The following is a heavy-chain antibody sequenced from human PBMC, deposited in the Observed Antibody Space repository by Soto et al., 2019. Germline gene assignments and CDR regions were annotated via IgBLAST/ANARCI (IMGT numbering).Heavy chain of an antibody. CDR1: GYAFTSYW. J-gene: IGHJ5*02. Sequence: LGESLKISCTGSGYAFTSYWIAWVRQMPGKGLEWMGIIYPGDSDTRYSPSFQGQVTISADKSITTAYLQWSSLKASDTAMYYCARAYCTTTICDTWFDPWGQGTLVTVSS. CDR3: ARAYCTTTICDTWFDP. V-gene: IGHV5-51*01. CDR2: IYPGDSDT. D-gene: IGHD2-2*01.